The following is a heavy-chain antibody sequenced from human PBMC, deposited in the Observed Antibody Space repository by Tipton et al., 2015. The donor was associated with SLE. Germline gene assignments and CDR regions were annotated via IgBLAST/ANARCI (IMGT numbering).Heavy chain of an antibody. CDR3: ARAPGHYDRNGDYYFHMDV. V-gene: IGHV4-34*01. CDR1: GGSFSDYS. J-gene: IGHJ6*03. D-gene: IGHD3-22*01. CDR2: INITGST. Sequence: TLSLTCAVYGGSFSDYSWSWIRQSPGKGLEWIGYINITGSTNYNPSLKSRATISVGTSRNQFSLNLNSVTAADTAVYYCARAPGHYDRNGDYYFHMDVWGQGTSVTVSS.